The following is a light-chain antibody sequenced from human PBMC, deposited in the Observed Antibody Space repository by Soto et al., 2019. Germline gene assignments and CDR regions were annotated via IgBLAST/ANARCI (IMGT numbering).Light chain of an antibody. V-gene: IGLV3-21*04. Sequence: SYELTQPPSVSVAPGKTARITCGGNNIGGKSVHWYQQKPGQAPVLVIYYDSDRPSGIPERFSGSNSGNTATRTISRVEAGDEADYYCQVWDSRSDHGVFGGGTKLTVL. CDR3: QVWDSRSDHGV. CDR2: YDS. J-gene: IGLJ3*02. CDR1: NIGGKS.